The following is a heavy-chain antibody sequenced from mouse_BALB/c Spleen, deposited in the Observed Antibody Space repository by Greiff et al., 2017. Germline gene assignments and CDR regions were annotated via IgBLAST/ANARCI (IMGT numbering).Heavy chain of an antibody. D-gene: IGHD2-1*01. J-gene: IGHJ4*01. Sequence: VQGVESGPGLVAPSQSLSITCTVSGFSLTSYGVHWVRQPPGKGLEWLGVIWAGGSTNYNSALMSRLSISKDNSKSQVFLKMNSLQTDDTAMYYCARDLLYRGAMDYWGQGTSVTVSS. CDR1: GFSLTSYG. V-gene: IGHV2-9*02. CDR2: IWAGGST. CDR3: ARDLLYRGAMDY.